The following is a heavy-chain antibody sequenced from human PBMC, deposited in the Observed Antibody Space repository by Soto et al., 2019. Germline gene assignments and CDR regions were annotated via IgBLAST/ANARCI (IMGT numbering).Heavy chain of an antibody. CDR1: GGTFSSYA. J-gene: IGHJ6*02. CDR3: ASHSGWNYYYGLDV. V-gene: IGHV1-69*12. Sequence: QVQLVPSGAEVKKPGSSVKVSCKASGGTFSSYAISWVRQSPGQGLEWMGGIIPIFGTANSAQKFQGRVTITAAESTSTAYMEISSPRSEDTAVYYCASHSGWNYYYGLDVWGQGNTVTVSS. CDR2: IIPIFGTA. D-gene: IGHD5-12*01.